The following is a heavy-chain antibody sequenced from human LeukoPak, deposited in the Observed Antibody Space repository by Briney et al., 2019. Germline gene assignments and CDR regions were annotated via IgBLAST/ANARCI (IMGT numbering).Heavy chain of an antibody. Sequence: SETLSLTCAVYGGSFSGYYWSWIRQPPGKGLEWIGEINHSGSTNYNPSLKGRVTISVDTSKNQFSLKLSSVTAADTAVYYCARGRFSSSWPFDYWGQGTLVTVSS. CDR2: INHSGST. D-gene: IGHD6-13*01. CDR1: GGSFSGYY. CDR3: ARGRFSSSWPFDY. V-gene: IGHV4-34*01. J-gene: IGHJ4*02.